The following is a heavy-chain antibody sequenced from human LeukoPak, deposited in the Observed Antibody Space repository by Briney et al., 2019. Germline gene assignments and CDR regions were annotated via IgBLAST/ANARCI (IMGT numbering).Heavy chain of an antibody. V-gene: IGHV3-7*04. D-gene: IGHD2-15*01. Sequence: GGSLRLSCAASGFTFDDYGMSWVRQAPGKGLEWVANIKQDGSEKYYVDSVKGRFTISRDNAKNSLYLQMNSLRAEDTAVYYCARVSSSGYMDVWGKGTTVTVSS. CDR3: ARVSSSGYMDV. CDR1: GFTFDDYG. J-gene: IGHJ6*03. CDR2: IKQDGSEK.